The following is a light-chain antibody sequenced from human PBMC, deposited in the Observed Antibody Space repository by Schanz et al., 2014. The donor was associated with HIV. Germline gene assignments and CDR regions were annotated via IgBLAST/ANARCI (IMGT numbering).Light chain of an antibody. J-gene: IGLJ3*02. V-gene: IGLV1-40*01. CDR3: QSFDSSLNGVL. Sequence: QSVLAQPPSVSGAPGQRVAISCTGSSTNIGAGYDVHWYQQHPGKAPKLLIFDNTNRPSGVPARFSGSKSGSSASLAISGLQDEDEADYFCQSFDSSLNGVLFGGGTKLTVL. CDR1: STNIGAGYD. CDR2: DNT.